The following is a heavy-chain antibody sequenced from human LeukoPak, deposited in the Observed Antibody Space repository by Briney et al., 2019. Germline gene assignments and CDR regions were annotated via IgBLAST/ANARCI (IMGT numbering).Heavy chain of an antibody. V-gene: IGHV3-11*04. CDR3: ARDPSVAATGWGRWFDH. J-gene: IGHJ5*02. CDR1: GFTFSDYY. D-gene: IGHD6-13*01. CDR2: ISSSGSTI. Sequence: PGGSLRLSCAASGFTFSDYYMSWIRQAPGKGLEWVSYISSSGSTIYYADSVKGRFTISRDNAKNSLHLQMNSLRDEDTAVYYCARDPSVAATGWGRWFDHWGQGTLVTVSS.